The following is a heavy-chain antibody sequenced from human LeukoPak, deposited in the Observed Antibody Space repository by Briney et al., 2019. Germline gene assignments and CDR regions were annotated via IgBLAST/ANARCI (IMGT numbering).Heavy chain of an antibody. Sequence: GGSLRLSCAASGFTFSSYWMNWVRQAPGKGLEWVSAISGSGGSTYYADSVKGRFTISRDNSKNTLYLQMNSLRAEDTAVYYCANSYDSSGPPIWGQGTLVTVSS. D-gene: IGHD3-22*01. CDR1: GFTFSSYW. J-gene: IGHJ4*02. CDR2: ISGSGGST. CDR3: ANSYDSSGPPI. V-gene: IGHV3-23*01.